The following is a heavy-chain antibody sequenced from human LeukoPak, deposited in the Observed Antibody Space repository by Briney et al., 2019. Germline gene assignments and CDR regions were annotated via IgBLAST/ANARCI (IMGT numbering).Heavy chain of an antibody. Sequence: PGGSLRLSCAASGFTFSNYWMHWVRQAPGKGLGWVSRINSEGRSTTSADSVKGRFTISRDNAKNTLYLQMNSVRAEDTAVYYCAKGGATVIDYWGQGTLVTVSS. CDR2: INSEGRST. CDR1: GFTFSNYW. CDR3: AKGGATVIDY. J-gene: IGHJ4*02. V-gene: IGHV3-74*01. D-gene: IGHD4-17*01.